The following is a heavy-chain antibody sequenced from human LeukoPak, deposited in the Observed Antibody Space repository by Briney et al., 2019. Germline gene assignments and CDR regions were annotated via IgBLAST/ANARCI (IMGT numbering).Heavy chain of an antibody. D-gene: IGHD2-2*01. CDR3: ARGIGVVVPAAILYY. Sequence: GGSLRLSCAASGFTFDDYAMHWVRQAPGKGLEWVSGISWNSGSIGYTDSVKGRFTISRDNSKNTLYLQMNSLRAEDTAVYYCARGIGVVVPAAILYYWGQGTLVTVSS. V-gene: IGHV3-9*01. CDR1: GFTFDDYA. J-gene: IGHJ4*02. CDR2: ISWNSGSI.